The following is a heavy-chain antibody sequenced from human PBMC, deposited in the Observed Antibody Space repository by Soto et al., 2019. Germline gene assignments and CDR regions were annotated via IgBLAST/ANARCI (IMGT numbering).Heavy chain of an antibody. CDR3: AKEYASCGGDCYYYFDY. CDR1: GYTLTELS. D-gene: IGHD2-21*02. J-gene: IGHJ4*02. V-gene: IGHV1-24*01. CDR2: FDPEDGET. Sequence: VKVSCKVSGYTLTELSMHWVRQAPGKGLEWMGGFDPEDGETIYAQKFQGRVTMTEDTSTDTAYMELSSLRAEDTAVYYCAKEYASCGGDCYYYFDYWGQGTLVTVS.